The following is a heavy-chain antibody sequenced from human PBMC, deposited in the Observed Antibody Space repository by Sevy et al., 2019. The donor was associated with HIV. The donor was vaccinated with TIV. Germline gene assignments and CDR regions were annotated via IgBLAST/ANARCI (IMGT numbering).Heavy chain of an antibody. CDR2: IKEDGTEI. Sequence: GGSLGLSCAASGFTTGFMFSDYWMAWVRQAPGKGLEWVANIKEDGTEIYYLDSLKGRFTISRDNAKNLLYLQMNSLRAEDTAVYYCARGGYYGYSGLDYWGQGTLVTVSS. J-gene: IGHJ4*02. D-gene: IGHD3-10*01. CDR1: GFTTGFMFSDYW. CDR3: ARGGYYGYSGLDY. V-gene: IGHV3-7*01.